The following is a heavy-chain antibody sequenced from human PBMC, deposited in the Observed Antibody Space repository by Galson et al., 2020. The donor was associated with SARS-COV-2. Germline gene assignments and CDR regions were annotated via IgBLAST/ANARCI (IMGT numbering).Heavy chain of an antibody. CDR3: ARVTLGFCSGGSCPEFDWFDP. Sequence: ETSETLSFTCTVSGGSISSSSYYWGWIRQPPGKGLEWIGSIYYSGSTYYNPSLKSRVTISVDTSKNQFSLKLSSVTAADTAVYYCARVTLGFCSGGSCPEFDWFDPWGQGTLVTVSS. D-gene: IGHD2-15*01. V-gene: IGHV4-39*01. CDR1: GGSISSSSYY. J-gene: IGHJ5*02. CDR2: IYYSGST.